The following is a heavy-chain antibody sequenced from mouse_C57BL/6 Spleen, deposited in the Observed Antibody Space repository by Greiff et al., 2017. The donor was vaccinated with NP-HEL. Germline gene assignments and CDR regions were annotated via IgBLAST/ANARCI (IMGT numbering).Heavy chain of an antibody. CDR2: IYPGDGDT. D-gene: IGHD2-3*01. CDR3: AREGYYDFDY. CDR1: GYAFSSYW. V-gene: IGHV1-80*01. J-gene: IGHJ2*01. Sequence: VKLVESGAELVKPGASVKISCKASGYAFSSYWMNWVKQRPGQGLEWIGQIYPGDGDTNYNGKFKGKATLTADKSSSTAYMQLSSLTSEDSAVYFCAREGYYDFDYWGQGTTLTVSS.